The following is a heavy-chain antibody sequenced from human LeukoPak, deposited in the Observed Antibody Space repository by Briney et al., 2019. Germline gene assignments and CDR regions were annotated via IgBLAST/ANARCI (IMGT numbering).Heavy chain of an antibody. D-gene: IGHD3-22*01. CDR2: ISYSSSTI. J-gene: IGHJ4*02. V-gene: IGHV3-48*01. CDR1: GFTFSSYS. CDR3: ARDYYDSSGFSGDY. Sequence: GSLRLSCAASGFTFSSYSMNWARQAPGKGLESVSYISYSSSTIYYADSVKGRFTISRDNGKNSLYLQMNSLRAEDTAVYYCARDYYDSSGFSGDYWGQGTLVTVSS.